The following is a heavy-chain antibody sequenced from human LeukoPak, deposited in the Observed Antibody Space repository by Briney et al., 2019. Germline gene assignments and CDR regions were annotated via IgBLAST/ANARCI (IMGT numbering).Heavy chain of an antibody. CDR2: ISSGAGTT. CDR3: AKDLEQSYSGWSTSYDA. D-gene: IGHD6-19*01. J-gene: IGHJ5*02. Sequence: GRSMRLSCAASGFTFSNYAMSWVRQVPGKRLEWVSAISSGAGTTGYADSVKGRFTISRDNSKSTIYLQMNSLRAEDTAVYYCAKDLEQSYSGWSTSYDAWGQGTLVTVSS. CDR1: GFTFSNYA. V-gene: IGHV3-23*01.